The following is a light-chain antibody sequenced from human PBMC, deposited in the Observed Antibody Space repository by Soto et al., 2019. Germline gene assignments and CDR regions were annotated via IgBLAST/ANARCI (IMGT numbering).Light chain of an antibody. V-gene: IGLV2-11*01. CDR2: DVS. Sequence: QSALTQPRSVSGAPGQSVTISCTGTSSDVGGYNYVSWYQQHPGKAPKLLIYDVSKRPSGVRDRFSGSKSGNTASLTISGLRADDEADYHCCSYAGTFVVFGRGTKVTVL. J-gene: IGLJ2*01. CDR3: CSYAGTFVV. CDR1: SSDVGGYNY.